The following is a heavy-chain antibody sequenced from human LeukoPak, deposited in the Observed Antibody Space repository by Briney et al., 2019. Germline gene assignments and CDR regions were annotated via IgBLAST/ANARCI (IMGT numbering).Heavy chain of an antibody. Sequence: PGGSLRLSCAASGFTVSSNYMSWVRQAPGKGLEWVSVIYSGGSTYYADSVKGRFTISRGNSKNTLYLQMNSLRAEDTAVYYCARALGPAALRGSYYYMDVWGKGTTVTVSS. CDR1: GFTVSSNY. V-gene: IGHV3-53*01. D-gene: IGHD2-2*01. CDR3: ARALGPAALRGSYYYMDV. CDR2: IYSGGST. J-gene: IGHJ6*03.